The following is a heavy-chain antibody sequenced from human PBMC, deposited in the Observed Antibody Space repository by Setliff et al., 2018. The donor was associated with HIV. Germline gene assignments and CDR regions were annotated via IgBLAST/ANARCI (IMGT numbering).Heavy chain of an antibody. CDR3: ARALGYCSSTSCYAEYFDY. CDR1: GGSISSGDYY. D-gene: IGHD2-2*01. CDR2: INYSGSA. Sequence: SETLSLTCTVSGGSISSGDYYWSWIRQHPGKGLVWIGYINYSGSAYYNPSLKSRLNISVDTSKNQFPLNLSSVTATDTAVYYCARALGYCSSTSCYAEYFDYWGQGTLVTVSS. V-gene: IGHV4-31*03. J-gene: IGHJ4*02.